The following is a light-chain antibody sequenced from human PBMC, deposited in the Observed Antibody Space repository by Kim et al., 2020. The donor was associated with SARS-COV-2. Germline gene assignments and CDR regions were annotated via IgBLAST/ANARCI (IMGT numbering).Light chain of an antibody. J-gene: IGLJ1*01. V-gene: IGLV2-14*03. CDR1: SSDVGGYNY. Sequence: PGQSITISCTGTSSDVGGYNYVSWYQQHPGKAPKLMIYDVSNRPSGVSNRFSGSKSGNTASLTISGLQAEDEADFYCSSYTSSSTVFGTGTKVTVL. CDR2: DVS. CDR3: SSYTSSSTV.